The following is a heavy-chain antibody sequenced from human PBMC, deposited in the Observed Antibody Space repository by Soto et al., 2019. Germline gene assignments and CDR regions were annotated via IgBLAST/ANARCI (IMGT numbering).Heavy chain of an antibody. V-gene: IGHV4-59*01. CDR1: GGSIRSYY. CDR2: IYYSGST. D-gene: IGHD6-19*01. J-gene: IGHJ3*02. Sequence: QVQLQESGPGLVKPSETLSLTCTVSGGSIRSYYWSWIRQPPGKGLEWSGYIYYSGSTNYNHSLKSRVTISVDTYKNQFYLKLSSVTAADTAVYYCARARAVAGYDAFDIWGQGTIVTVSS. CDR3: ARARAVAGYDAFDI.